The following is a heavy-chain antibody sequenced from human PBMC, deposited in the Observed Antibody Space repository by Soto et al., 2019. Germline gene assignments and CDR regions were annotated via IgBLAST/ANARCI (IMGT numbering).Heavy chain of an antibody. Sequence: EVQLLESGGDLVQPGGSLRLSCVASGLTFGSRAMSWVRQAPGAGLVWVSTITDTGGDAKYADSVRGRFTISRDNSEKTLFLQMSSLRADDSAVYYCARGSTDSYPGSRIFDFWGRVSRVTVSS. V-gene: IGHV3-23*01. CDR3: ARGSTDSYPGSRIFDF. D-gene: IGHD3-10*01. CDR2: ITDTGGDA. CDR1: GLTFGSRA. J-gene: IGHJ4*02.